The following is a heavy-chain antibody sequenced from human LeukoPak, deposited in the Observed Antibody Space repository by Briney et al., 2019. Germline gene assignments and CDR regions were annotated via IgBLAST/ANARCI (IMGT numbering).Heavy chain of an antibody. CDR1: GGSISSYY. D-gene: IGHD6-19*01. J-gene: IGHJ4*02. CDR2: IYYSGTT. V-gene: IGHV4-59*08. Sequence: SETLSLTCTVSGGSISSYYWTWIRQPPGKGLEWMGFIYYSGTTKYNPSLESRVTLSLDTSKNHFSLKLNSVTASDTAVYYCASGYNSGWPATLNFDSWGQGTLVTVSS. CDR3: ASGYNSGWPATLNFDS.